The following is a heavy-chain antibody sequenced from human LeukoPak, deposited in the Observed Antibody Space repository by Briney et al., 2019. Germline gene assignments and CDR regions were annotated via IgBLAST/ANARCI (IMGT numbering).Heavy chain of an antibody. CDR2: MSYSGTT. V-gene: IGHV4-59*01. Sequence: SGTLSLTCTVSGGSISSFYWSWIRQPPGKGLEWIGYMSYSGTTKYNPSLKSRLTISMDTSKNQFSLMLSSVTAADTAVYYCARVSDYPKEKFDFWGQGTLVTVSS. D-gene: IGHD3/OR15-3a*01. J-gene: IGHJ4*02. CDR1: GGSISSFY. CDR3: ARVSDYPKEKFDF.